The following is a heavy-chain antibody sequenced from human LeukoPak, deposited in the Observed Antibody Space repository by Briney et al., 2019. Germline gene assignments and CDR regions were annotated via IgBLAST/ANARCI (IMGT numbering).Heavy chain of an antibody. V-gene: IGHV4-34*01. CDR3: AREGGGYFEG. Sequence: PSETLSLTCAVYGGSFSGYYWSWIRQPPGKGLEWIGEINHSGSTNYNPSLKSRVTISVDTSKNQFSLKLSSVTAADTAVYYCAREGGGYFEGWGRGTLVTVSS. J-gene: IGHJ4*02. CDR1: GGSFSGYY. D-gene: IGHD3-9*01. CDR2: INHSGST.